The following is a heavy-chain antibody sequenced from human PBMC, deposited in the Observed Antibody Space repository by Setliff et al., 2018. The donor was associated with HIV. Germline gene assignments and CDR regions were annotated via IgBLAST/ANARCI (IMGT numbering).Heavy chain of an antibody. Sequence: GGSLRLSCEAYGLTFDYYAMTWVRQAPGKGLEWVSGISGSGDRTFYADSVKGRFTVSRDNSKDTLFLQMNSLRAEDTAIYFCAKGGANGWYGGYFQHWGQGTLVTVSS. CDR2: ISGSGDRT. D-gene: IGHD6-19*01. CDR1: GLTFDYYA. J-gene: IGHJ1*01. CDR3: AKGGANGWYGGYFQH. V-gene: IGHV3-23*01.